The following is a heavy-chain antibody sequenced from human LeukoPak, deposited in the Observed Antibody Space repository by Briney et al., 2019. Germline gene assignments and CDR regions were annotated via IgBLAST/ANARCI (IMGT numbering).Heavy chain of an antibody. Sequence: GGSLRLSCAASGFSFSTYGVNWVRQAPGKGLEWVSYISSSGTTIYYADSVRGRFTVSRDNAKKSLYLQMNSLRAEDTAVYFCARFPTVITMGYWGQGTLVTVSS. CDR1: GFSFSTYG. CDR2: ISSSGTTI. D-gene: IGHD4-17*01. J-gene: IGHJ4*02. CDR3: ARFPTVITMGY. V-gene: IGHV3-48*03.